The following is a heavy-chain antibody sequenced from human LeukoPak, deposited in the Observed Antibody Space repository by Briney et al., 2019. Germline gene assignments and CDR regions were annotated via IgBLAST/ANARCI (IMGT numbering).Heavy chain of an antibody. D-gene: IGHD4-17*01. J-gene: IGHJ4*02. CDR1: GFTFSSYS. Sequence: GGSLRLSCAASGFTFSSYSMNWVRQAPGKGLEWVSSISSSSYIYYADSVKGRFTISRDNAKNSLYLQMNSLRAEDTAVYYCARDRKGAVTGTFDYWGQGTLVTVSS. CDR2: ISSSSYI. V-gene: IGHV3-21*01. CDR3: ARDRKGAVTGTFDY.